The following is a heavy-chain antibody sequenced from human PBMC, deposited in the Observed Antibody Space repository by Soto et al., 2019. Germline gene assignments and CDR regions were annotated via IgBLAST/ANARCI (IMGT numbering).Heavy chain of an antibody. V-gene: IGHV1-69*13. CDR1: GGTISSYA. J-gene: IGHJ3*02. CDR3: ARGCSSGWYTVAFDI. Sequence: SVKVSCKASGGTISSYAISWVRQAPGQGLEWMGGIIPIFGTANYAQKFQGRVTITADESTSTAYMELSSLRSEDTAVYYCARGCSSGWYTVAFDIWGQGTMVTVSS. D-gene: IGHD6-19*01. CDR2: IIPIFGTA.